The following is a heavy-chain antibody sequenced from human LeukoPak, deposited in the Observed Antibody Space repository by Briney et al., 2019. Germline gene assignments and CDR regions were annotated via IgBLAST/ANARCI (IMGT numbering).Heavy chain of an antibody. CDR3: AREEDSSGHYNTGKGYFQH. V-gene: IGHV1-69*06. CDR2: IIPIFDTA. D-gene: IGHD3-22*01. J-gene: IGHJ1*01. CDR1: GGTFSSYG. Sequence: ASVKVSCKASGGTFSSYGFNWVRQAPGQGLEWMGGIIPIFDTANYAQKFKGRVTITADKSTSTVYMELSSLRSEDTAVYYCAREEDSSGHYNTGKGYFQHWGQGTLVTVSS.